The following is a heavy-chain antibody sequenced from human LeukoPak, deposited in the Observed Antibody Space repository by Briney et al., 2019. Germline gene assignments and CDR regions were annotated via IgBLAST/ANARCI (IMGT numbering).Heavy chain of an antibody. V-gene: IGHV3-30*02. CDR3: AEHDCSGGSCYPEP. D-gene: IGHD2-15*01. CDR1: GFTFSSYG. Sequence: GGSLRLSCAASGFTFSSYGMHWVRQAPGKGLEWVAFIRYDGSNKYYADSVKGRFTISRDNSKNTLYLQMNSLRAEDTAVYYCAEHDCSGGSCYPEPWGQGTLVTVSS. CDR2: IRYDGSNK. J-gene: IGHJ4*02.